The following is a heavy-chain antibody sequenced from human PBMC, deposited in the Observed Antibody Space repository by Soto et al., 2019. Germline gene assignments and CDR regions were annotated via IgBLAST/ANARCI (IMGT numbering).Heavy chain of an antibody. V-gene: IGHV2-5*02. CDR2: IYWDDDK. D-gene: IGHD2-8*01. CDR3: ARRIRINAQYYFDY. CDR1: GFSLSTSGVG. Sequence: GSGPTLVNPTQTLTLTCTFSGFSLSTSGVGVGWIRQPPGKALEWLALIYWDDDKRYSPSLKSRLTITKDTSKNQVVLTMTNVDPVDTATYYCARRIRINAQYYFDYWGQGTLVTVSS. J-gene: IGHJ4*02.